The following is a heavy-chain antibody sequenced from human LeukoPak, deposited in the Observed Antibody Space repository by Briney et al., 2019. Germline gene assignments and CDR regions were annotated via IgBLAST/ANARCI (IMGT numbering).Heavy chain of an antibody. V-gene: IGHV4-4*09. D-gene: IGHD3-10*01. Sequence: SETLSLTCTVSGGSISSYYWSWVRQPPGKGLEWIGYIYTSGSTNYNPSLKSRVTISVDTSKNQFSLKLSSVTAADTAVYYCARSGSGSYDPRYNWFDPWGQGTLVTVSS. J-gene: IGHJ5*02. CDR3: ARSGSGSYDPRYNWFDP. CDR1: GGSISSYY. CDR2: IYTSGST.